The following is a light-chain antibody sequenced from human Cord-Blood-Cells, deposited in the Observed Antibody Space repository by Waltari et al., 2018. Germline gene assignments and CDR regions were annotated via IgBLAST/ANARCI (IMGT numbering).Light chain of an antibody. CDR3: QQYDNLPRT. V-gene: IGKV3-15*01. Sequence: EIVMTQSPATLSVSPGERATLSCRASQSVSSNLAWYQQKPGQAPRLLIYGASTRATGIPARFSGSGSGTEFTLTISSLQSEDFATYYCQQYDNLPRTFGGGTKVEIK. J-gene: IGKJ4*01. CDR2: GAS. CDR1: QSVSSN.